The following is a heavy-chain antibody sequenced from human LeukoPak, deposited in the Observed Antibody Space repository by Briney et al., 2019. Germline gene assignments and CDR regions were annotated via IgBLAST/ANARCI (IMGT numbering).Heavy chain of an antibody. V-gene: IGHV1-2*06. D-gene: IGHD3-10*01. Sequence: ASVKVSCKASGYTFTGYYMHWVRQAPGQGLEWMGRINPNSGGTNYAQKFQGRVTMTRDTSISTAYMELSRLTSDDTAVYYCARARYYGSGSYYLSDYWGQGTLVTVCS. CDR1: GYTFTGYY. J-gene: IGHJ4*02. CDR2: INPNSGGT. CDR3: ARARYYGSGSYYLSDY.